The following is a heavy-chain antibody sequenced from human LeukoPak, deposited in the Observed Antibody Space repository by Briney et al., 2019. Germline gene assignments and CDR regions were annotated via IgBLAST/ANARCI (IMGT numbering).Heavy chain of an antibody. D-gene: IGHD6-19*01. CDR1: GFTFDDYA. J-gene: IGHJ4*02. CDR2: ISWNSAAI. V-gene: IGHV3-9*01. Sequence: GRSLRLSCAASGFTFDDYAMHWVRQAPGKGLEWVSGISWNSAAIGYADSVKGRFTISRDNAKNSLYLQMNSLRAEDTAVYYCARDASRGSSGWFTPSGFYYFDYWGQGTLVPVSS. CDR3: ARDASRGSSGWFTPSGFYYFDY.